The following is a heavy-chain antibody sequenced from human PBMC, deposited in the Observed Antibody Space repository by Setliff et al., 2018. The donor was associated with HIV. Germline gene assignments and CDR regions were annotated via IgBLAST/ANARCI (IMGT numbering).Heavy chain of an antibody. Sequence: SETLSLTCTVSGGSIMSDGYYWNWTRQRPGKGLEWIGYIYNRGYTYYNPSLKSRVTTSIDTSQNQFSLRLSSVTVADTAVYYCAGMFFYGSGSKSDFDYWGQGTQVTVSS. D-gene: IGHD3-10*01. CDR3: AGMFFYGSGSKSDFDY. V-gene: IGHV4-31*03. CDR2: IYNRGYT. J-gene: IGHJ4*02. CDR1: GGSIMSDGYY.